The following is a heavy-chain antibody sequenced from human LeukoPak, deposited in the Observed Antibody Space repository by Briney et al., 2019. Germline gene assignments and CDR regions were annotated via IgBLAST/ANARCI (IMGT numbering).Heavy chain of an antibody. CDR1: GFTFDDYA. CDR2: ISWNSGSI. CDR3: AKDGWFGELGDY. Sequence: GRSLRLSCAASGFTFDDYAMHWVRQAPGKGLEWVSGISWNSGSIGYADSVKGRFTISRDNSKNTLYLQMNSLRAEDTAVYYCAKDGWFGELGDYWGQGTLVTVSS. J-gene: IGHJ4*02. V-gene: IGHV3-9*01. D-gene: IGHD3-10*01.